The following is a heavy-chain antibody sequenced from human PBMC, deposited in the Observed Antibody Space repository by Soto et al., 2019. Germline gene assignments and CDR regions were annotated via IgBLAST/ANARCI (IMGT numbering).Heavy chain of an antibody. J-gene: IGHJ4*02. V-gene: IGHV3-73*01. Sequence: GSLRLSCAASGFTFSGSAMHWVRQASGKGLEWVGRIRSKANSYATAYAASVKGRFTISRDDSKNTAYLQMNSLKTEDTAVYYCTLAEGEAGNYWGQGTLVTVSS. D-gene: IGHD3-10*01. CDR3: TLAEGEAGNY. CDR2: IRSKANSYAT. CDR1: GFTFSGSA.